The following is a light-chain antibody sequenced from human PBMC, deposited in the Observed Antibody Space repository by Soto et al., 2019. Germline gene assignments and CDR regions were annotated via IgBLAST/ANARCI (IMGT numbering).Light chain of an antibody. CDR2: DVS. J-gene: IGLJ1*01. Sequence: QSALTQPASVSGSPGQSITISCTGTSSDVGGYNYVSWYQQHPGKAPKLMIYDVSHRPSGVSNRFSGSKSGNTASLTISGLQAEDEADYYCSSYTSSSLRVFGTGTKLTVL. CDR3: SSYTSSSLRV. CDR1: SSDVGGYNY. V-gene: IGLV2-14*01.